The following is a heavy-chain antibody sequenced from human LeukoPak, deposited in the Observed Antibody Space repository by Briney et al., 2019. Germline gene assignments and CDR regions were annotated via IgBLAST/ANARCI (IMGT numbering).Heavy chain of an antibody. CDR2: ISGSGGST. V-gene: IGHV3-23*01. Sequence: GGSLRLSCAASGFTFSSYAMSWVRQAPGKGLEWVSAISGSGGSTYYADSVKGRFTISRDNSKNTLYLQMNSLRAEDTAVYYCAKGRRLGELSLYYFDYWGQGTLVTVSS. D-gene: IGHD3-16*02. CDR3: AKGRRLGELSLYYFDY. CDR1: GFTFSSYA. J-gene: IGHJ4*02.